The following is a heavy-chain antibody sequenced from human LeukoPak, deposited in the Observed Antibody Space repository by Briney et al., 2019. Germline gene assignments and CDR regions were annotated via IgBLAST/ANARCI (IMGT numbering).Heavy chain of an antibody. CDR3: ARDLRYCSSTSCFGGGDYYYYYMDV. J-gene: IGHJ6*03. CDR2: INPNSGGT. Sequence: GASVKVSCKASGYTFTGYYMHWVRQAPGQGLEWMGWINPNSGGTNYAQKFQGRVTMTRDTSISTAYMELSRLRSDDTAVYYCARDLRYCSSTSCFGGGDYYYYYMDVWGKGTTVTISS. V-gene: IGHV1-2*02. D-gene: IGHD2-2*01. CDR1: GYTFTGYY.